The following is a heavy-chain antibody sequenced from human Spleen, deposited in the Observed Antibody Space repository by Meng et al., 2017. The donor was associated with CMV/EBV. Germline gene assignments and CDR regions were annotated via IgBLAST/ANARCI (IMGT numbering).Heavy chain of an antibody. CDR2: IYYTGNT. V-gene: IGHV4-59*01. Sequence: SETLSLTCTVSGGSISSYYWGWIRQPPGKGLEYIGYIYYTGNTNYNPSLKSRVTISVDTSKNQFSLNLSSVTAADAAVYYCARARSSSSFGFDIWGQGTMVTVSS. CDR3: ARARSSSSFGFDI. J-gene: IGHJ3*02. D-gene: IGHD6-6*01. CDR1: GGSISSYY.